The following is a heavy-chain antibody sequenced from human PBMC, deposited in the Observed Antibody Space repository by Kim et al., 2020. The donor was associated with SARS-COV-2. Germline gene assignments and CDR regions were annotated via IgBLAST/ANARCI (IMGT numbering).Heavy chain of an antibody. CDR2: INHSGST. J-gene: IGHJ4*02. Sequence: INHSGSTNYTPSLKSRVTISVDTSKNQFSLKLSSVTAADTAVYYCARGRYWGQGTLVTVSS. CDR3: ARGRY. V-gene: IGHV4-34*01.